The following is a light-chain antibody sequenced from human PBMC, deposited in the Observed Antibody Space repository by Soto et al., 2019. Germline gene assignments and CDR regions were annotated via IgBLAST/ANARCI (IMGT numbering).Light chain of an antibody. J-gene: IGKJ2*01. Sequence: EIVMTQSPATLSVSPGERATLSCRASQVVRNNLAWYQQKPGQAPRLPIYDTSTRATGVPARFSGSGSGTDFTLTISSLQSEDFAVYHCQQYNNWPPYTFGQGTKLEIK. CDR3: QQYNNWPPYT. CDR2: DTS. CDR1: QVVRNN. V-gene: IGKV3-15*01.